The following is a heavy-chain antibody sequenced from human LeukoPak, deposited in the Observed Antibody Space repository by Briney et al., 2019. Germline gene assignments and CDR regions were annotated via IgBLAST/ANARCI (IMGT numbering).Heavy chain of an antibody. V-gene: IGHV1-18*01. CDR3: ARVGDYYDSSGYEGWFDP. D-gene: IGHD3-22*01. J-gene: IGHJ5*02. CDR1: GYTFTSYS. CDR2: ISAYNGNT. Sequence: ASVKVSCKASGYTFTSYSISWVRQAPGQGLEWMGWISAYNGNTNYAQKLQGRVTMTTDTSTSTAYMELRSLRSDDTAVYYCARVGDYYDSSGYEGWFDPWGQGTLVTVSS.